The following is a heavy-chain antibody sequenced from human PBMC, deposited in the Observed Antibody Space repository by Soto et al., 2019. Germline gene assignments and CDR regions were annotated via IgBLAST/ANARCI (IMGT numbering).Heavy chain of an antibody. D-gene: IGHD3-10*01. V-gene: IGHV1-2*04. CDR3: ARGSLYGSGSYYRSAWFDP. CDR1: GYTFTGYY. CDR2: INPNSGGT. Sequence: ASVKVSCKASGYTFTGYYMHWVRQAPGQGLEWMGWINPNSGGTNYAQKFQGWVTMTRDTSISTAYMELSRLRSDDTAAYYCARGSLYGSGSYYRSAWFDPWGQGTLVTVSS. J-gene: IGHJ5*02.